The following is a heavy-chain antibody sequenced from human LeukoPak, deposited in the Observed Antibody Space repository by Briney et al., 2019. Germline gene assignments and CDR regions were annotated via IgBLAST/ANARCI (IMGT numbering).Heavy chain of an antibody. J-gene: IGHJ5*02. CDR2: IYTSGNS. CDR1: GGSISSGSYY. D-gene: IGHD2-2*01. V-gene: IGHV4-61*02. Sequence: SETLSLTCTVSGGSISSGSYYWSWIRQPAGKGLEWIGRIYTSGNSNYNPSLKSRVTTSVDASKNQFSLKLSSVTAADTAVYYCARHVIHSGEIAVVGVGPNWFDPWGQGTLVTVSS. CDR3: ARHVIHSGEIAVVGVGPNWFDP.